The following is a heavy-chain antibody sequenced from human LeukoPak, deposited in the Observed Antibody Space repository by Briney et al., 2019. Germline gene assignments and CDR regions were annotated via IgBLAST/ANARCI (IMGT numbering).Heavy chain of an antibody. CDR3: ARAILAALYYYYGMDV. V-gene: IGHV1-69*13. Sequence: GASVKVSCKASGGTFSSYAISWVRQAPGQGLEWMGGIIPIFGTANYAQKFQGGVTITADESTSTAYMELSSLRSEDTAVYYCARAILAALYYYYGMDVWGQGTTVTVSS. CDR1: GGTFSSYA. CDR2: IIPIFGTA. J-gene: IGHJ6*02. D-gene: IGHD6-13*01.